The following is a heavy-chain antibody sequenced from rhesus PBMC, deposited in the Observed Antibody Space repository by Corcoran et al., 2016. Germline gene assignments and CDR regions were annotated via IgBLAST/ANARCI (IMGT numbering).Heavy chain of an antibody. CDR2: INPANGDT. J-gene: IGHJ6*01. CDR3: TRAAHYGLDS. Sequence: QVQLVQSGAEVKKPGASVKLSCQASGYTFTSIYVNWARQAPGQVLEWMGWINPANGDTDYAQDFQGRVTMTRDTSTSTVYMELNSLRSEDTAVYYCTRAAHYGLDSWGQGVVVTVSS. CDR1: GYTFTSIY. D-gene: IGHD1-1*01. V-gene: IGHV1S9*01.